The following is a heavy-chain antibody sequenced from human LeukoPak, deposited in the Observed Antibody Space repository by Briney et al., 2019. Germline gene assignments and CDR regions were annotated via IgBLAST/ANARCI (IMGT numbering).Heavy chain of an antibody. CDR1: GFTFSDYY. V-gene: IGHV3-23*01. D-gene: IGHD4-17*01. CDR3: AKVGDYARHYYFDY. Sequence: GGSLRLSCAASGFTFSDYYMSWIRQAPGKGLEWVSAISGSGGSTYYADSVKGRFTISRDNSKNTLYLQMNSLRAEDTAVYYCAKVGDYARHYYFDYWGQGTLVTVSS. CDR2: ISGSGGST. J-gene: IGHJ4*02.